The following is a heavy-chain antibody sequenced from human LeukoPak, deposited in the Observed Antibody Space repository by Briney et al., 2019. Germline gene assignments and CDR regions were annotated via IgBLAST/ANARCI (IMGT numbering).Heavy chain of an antibody. D-gene: IGHD2-2*01. CDR3: ARIVVVPAATWYNWFDP. CDR2: INHSGST. V-gene: IGHV4-34*01. CDR1: GGSFSGYY. Sequence: SETLSLTCAVYGGSFSGYYWSWIRPPPGKGLEWIGEINHSGSTNYNPSLKSRVTISVDTSKNQFSLKLSSVSAADTAVYYCARIVVVPAATWYNWFDPWGQGTLVTVSS. J-gene: IGHJ5*02.